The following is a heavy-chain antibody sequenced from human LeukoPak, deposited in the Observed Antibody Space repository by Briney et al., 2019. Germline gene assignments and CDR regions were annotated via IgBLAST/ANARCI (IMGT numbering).Heavy chain of an antibody. CDR1: GYTFTSYD. V-gene: IGHV1-8*01. D-gene: IGHD3-10*01. CDR2: IIPNSGNT. Sequence: ASVKVSCKASGYTFTSYDINWVRQAPRQGLEWLGWIIPNSGNTGYTQKFQGRVTMTSDNSISTAYMELSSLTSEDTAVYYCARFRWGSGSPDFDYWGQGTLVTVSS. J-gene: IGHJ4*02. CDR3: ARFRWGSGSPDFDY.